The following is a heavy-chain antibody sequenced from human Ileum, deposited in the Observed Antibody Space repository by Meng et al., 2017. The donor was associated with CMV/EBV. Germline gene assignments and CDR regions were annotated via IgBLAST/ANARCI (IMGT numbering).Heavy chain of an antibody. D-gene: IGHD4-11*01. V-gene: IGHV3-21*06. J-gene: IGHJ6*02. CDR1: GFAFNLYP. CDR2: ITTDGSFV. CDR3: ARGSKDYYGMDV. Sequence: GESLKISCAASGFAFNLYPMNWVRQAPGKGLEWVSAITTDGSFVWYAASMKGRFTISRDNAKNSLYLQMHSLTAEDTAVYYCARGSKDYYGMDVWGQGTTVTVSS.